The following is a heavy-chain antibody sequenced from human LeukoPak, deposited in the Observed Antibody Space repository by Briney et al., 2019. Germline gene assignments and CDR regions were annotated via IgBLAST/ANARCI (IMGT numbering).Heavy chain of an antibody. D-gene: IGHD1-20*01. CDR2: IYYSGST. J-gene: IGHJ4*02. CDR3: ARMVTGTYFDY. Sequence: SETRSLTCTVSGGSISSYYWSWIRQPPGKGLEWIGYIYYSGSTNYNPSLKSRVTISVDTSKNQFSLKLSSVTAADTAVYYCARMVTGTYFDYWGQGTLVTVSS. V-gene: IGHV4-59*01. CDR1: GGSISSYY.